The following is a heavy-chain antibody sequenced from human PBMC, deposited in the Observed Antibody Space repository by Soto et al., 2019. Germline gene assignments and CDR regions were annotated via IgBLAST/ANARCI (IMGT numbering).Heavy chain of an antibody. CDR3: ARAPAVRFLEWFRRTSQGIYGMDV. V-gene: IGHV3-11*03. CDR2: ISSSSSYT. Sequence: KPGGSLRLSCAASGFTFSDYYMSWIRQAPGKGLEWVSYISSSSSYTNYADSVKGRFTISRDNAKNSLYLQMNSLRAEDTAVYYCARAPAVRFLEWFRRTSQGIYGMDVWGQGTTVTVSS. D-gene: IGHD3-3*01. CDR1: GFTFSDYY. J-gene: IGHJ6*02.